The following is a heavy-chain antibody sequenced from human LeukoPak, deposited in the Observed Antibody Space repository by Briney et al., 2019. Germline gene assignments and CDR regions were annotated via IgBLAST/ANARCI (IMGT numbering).Heavy chain of an antibody. CDR1: GGSISSITYY. V-gene: IGHV4-39*07. CDR2: MYYRGNT. D-gene: IGHD1-7*01. CDR3: ARLYGNYQNYFDY. J-gene: IGHJ4*02. Sequence: SETLSLTCTVSGGSISSITYYWGWIRQPPGKGLEWVGHMYYRGNTFYNPSLKSRVTISVDTSKNQFSLKLRSVTAADTAVYYCARLYGNYQNYFDYWGQGTLVTVSS.